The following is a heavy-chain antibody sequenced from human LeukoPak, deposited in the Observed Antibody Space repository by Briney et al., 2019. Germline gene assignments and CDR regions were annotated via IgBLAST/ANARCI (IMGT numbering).Heavy chain of an antibody. Sequence: SETLSLTCGVSGGSFSGYYWSWICQPPGKGLEWIGEIIHDGSSNYTPSLKSRVTISIDTSKNQFSLTLSSVTAADTAVYYCARGPYYFDSSGYAYWAQETRVTVSS. D-gene: IGHD3-22*01. CDR2: IIHDGSS. V-gene: IGHV4-34*01. CDR1: GGSFSGYY. J-gene: IGHJ4*02. CDR3: ARGPYYFDSSGYAY.